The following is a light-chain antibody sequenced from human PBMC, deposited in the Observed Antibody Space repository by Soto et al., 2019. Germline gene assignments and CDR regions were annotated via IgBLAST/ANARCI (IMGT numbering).Light chain of an antibody. V-gene: IGLV2-14*01. CDR2: EVS. CDR1: SSDVGGYNY. J-gene: IGLJ1*01. Sequence: QSALTQPASVSGSPGQSITISCTGTSSDVGGYNYVSWYQQHPGKAPKLMIYEVSNRPSGVSNRFSGSKSDNTASLTISGLQAEDEADYYCSSYTSSSTYVFGTGTKFTVL. CDR3: SSYTSSSTYV.